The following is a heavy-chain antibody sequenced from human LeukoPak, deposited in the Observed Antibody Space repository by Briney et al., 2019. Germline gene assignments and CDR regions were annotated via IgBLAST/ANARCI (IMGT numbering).Heavy chain of an antibody. V-gene: IGHV3-21*01. D-gene: IGHD6-13*01. J-gene: IGHJ4*02. Sequence: GGSLRLSCAASGFTFSSYSMNWVRQAPGKGLEWVSSISSSSSYIYYADSVKGRFTISRDNSKNTLYLQVNSLRAEDTAVYYCAKSGSSSWYPDYWGQGTLVTVSS. CDR2: ISSSSSYI. CDR1: GFTFSSYS. CDR3: AKSGSSSWYPDY.